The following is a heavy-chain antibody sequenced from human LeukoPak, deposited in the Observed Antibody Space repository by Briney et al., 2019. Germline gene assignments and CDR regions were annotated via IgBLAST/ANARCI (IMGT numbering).Heavy chain of an antibody. J-gene: IGHJ4*02. V-gene: IGHV3-53*01. Sequence: GGSLRLSCAASGFTVISNYMSWVRQAPGKGLEWVSVIYSGGSTYYADSVKGRFTISRDNSKNTLYLQMNSLRAEDTAVYYCARSTTYYYDSSGYYYSYPFDYWGQGTLVTVSS. CDR3: ARSTTYYYDSSGYYYSYPFDY. CDR2: IYSGGST. CDR1: GFTVISNY. D-gene: IGHD3-22*01.